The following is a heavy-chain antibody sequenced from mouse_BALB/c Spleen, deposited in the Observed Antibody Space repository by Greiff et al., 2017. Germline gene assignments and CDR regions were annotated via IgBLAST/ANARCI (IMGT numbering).Heavy chain of an antibody. CDR1: GFSLTSYG. CDR2: IWGDGST. V-gene: IGHV2-3*01. Sequence: VQLQQSGPGLVAPSQSLSITCTASGFSLTSYGVSWVRQPPGKGLEWLGVIWGDGSTNYYSALIARLSISTDDSKGQVFLRLISLQTDDTATYYCAKSYYYAMDYWGQGTSVTVSA. CDR3: AKSYYYAMDY. J-gene: IGHJ4*01.